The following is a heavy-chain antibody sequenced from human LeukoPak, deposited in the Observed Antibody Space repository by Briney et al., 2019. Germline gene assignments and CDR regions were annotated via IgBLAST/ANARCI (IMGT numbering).Heavy chain of an antibody. CDR2: ISGSGGST. CDR3: AKFSEYSSSLYGMDV. J-gene: IGHJ6*02. V-gene: IGHV3-23*01. CDR1: GFTFSSYA. D-gene: IGHD6-13*01. Sequence: GGSLRLSCAASGFTFSSYAMSWVRQAPGKGLEWVSAISGSGGSTYYADSVKGRFTISRDNSKNTLYLQMNSLRAEDTAVYYCAKFSEYSSSLYGMDVWGQGTTVTVSS.